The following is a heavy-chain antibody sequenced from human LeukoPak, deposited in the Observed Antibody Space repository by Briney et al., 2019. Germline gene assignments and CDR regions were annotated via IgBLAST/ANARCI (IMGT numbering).Heavy chain of an antibody. Sequence: SETPSLTCTVSGGSISSYYWSWIRQPPGKGLEWIGYIHYSGSTHYNPSLKSRVTISVDTSKNQFSLKLSSVTAADTAVYYCARGSPYCSSTSCYLNYYYYYYYMDVWGKGTTVTVSS. CDR2: IHYSGST. CDR3: ARGSPYCSSTSCYLNYYYYYYYMDV. J-gene: IGHJ6*03. D-gene: IGHD2-2*01. CDR1: GGSISSYY. V-gene: IGHV4-59*01.